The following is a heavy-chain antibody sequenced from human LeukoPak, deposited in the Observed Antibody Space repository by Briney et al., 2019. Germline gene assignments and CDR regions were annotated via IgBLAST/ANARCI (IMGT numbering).Heavy chain of an antibody. V-gene: IGHV3-23*01. J-gene: IGHJ4*02. CDR2: ISGAGTGT. Sequence: GGSLRLSCAASGFTFSSYAMSWVRQAPGKGLEWVSSISGAGTGTYYADSVKGRFTISRDNSKNMLYLQMNSLRAEDTAVYYCAKDIGRFLEWLRYYFDYWGQGTLVTVSS. D-gene: IGHD3-3*01. CDR3: AKDIGRFLEWLRYYFDY. CDR1: GFTFSSYA.